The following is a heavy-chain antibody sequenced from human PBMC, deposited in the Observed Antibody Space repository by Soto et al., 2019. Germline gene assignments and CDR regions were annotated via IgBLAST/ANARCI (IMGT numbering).Heavy chain of an antibody. CDR2: TYYRSKWYN. D-gene: IGHD5-12*01. V-gene: IGHV6-1*01. Sequence: SQTLSLTCAISGDSVSSNSAAWNWIRQSPSRGLEWLGRTYYRSKWYNDYAVSVKSRITINPDTSKNQFSLQLNSVTPEDTAVYYCARDVGEWQRSCYYYYGVDVWGQGTTVTVSS. CDR3: ARDVGEWQRSCYYYYGVDV. J-gene: IGHJ6*02. CDR1: GDSVSSNSAA.